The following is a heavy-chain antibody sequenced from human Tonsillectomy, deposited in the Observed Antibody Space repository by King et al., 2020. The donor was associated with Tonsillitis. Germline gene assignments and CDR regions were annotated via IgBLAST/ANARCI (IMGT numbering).Heavy chain of an antibody. CDR3: AKIGTAYGAFDI. CDR2: ISPNSGGT. J-gene: IGHJ3*02. V-gene: IGHV1-2*02. D-gene: IGHD3-10*01. CDR1: GYTFTGYH. Sequence: VQLVESGAEVKKPGASVKVSCKASGYTFTGYHMHWVRQALGQGLEWMGWISPNSGGTNYAQMFQGRVTMTRDTSITTAYMELSGLRSDDTAVYYCAKIGTAYGAFDIWGQGTMVTVSS.